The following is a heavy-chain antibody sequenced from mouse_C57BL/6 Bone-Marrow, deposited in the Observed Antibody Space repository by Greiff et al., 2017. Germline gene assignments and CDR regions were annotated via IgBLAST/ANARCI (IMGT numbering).Heavy chain of an antibody. D-gene: IGHD1-1*01. V-gene: IGHV1-69*01. J-gene: IGHJ1*03. CDR2: IDPSDSYT. CDR3: ARRRYYYGSIFDV. CDR1: GYTFTSYW. Sequence: VQLQQPGAELVMPGASVKLSCKASGYTFTSYWMHWVKQRPGQGLEWIGEIDPSDSYTNYNQKFKGKSTLTVDKSSSTAYMQLSSLTSEDSAVYYCARRRYYYGSIFDVWGTGTTVTVSS.